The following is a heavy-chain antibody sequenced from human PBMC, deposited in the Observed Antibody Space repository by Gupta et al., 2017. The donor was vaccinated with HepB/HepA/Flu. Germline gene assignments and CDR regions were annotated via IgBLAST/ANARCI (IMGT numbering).Heavy chain of an antibody. J-gene: IGHJ4*02. D-gene: IGHD2-15*01. CDR2: INHSGST. CDR3: ARGRSPPTVVSFDY. CDR1: GGSFRGSS. V-gene: IGHV4-34*01. Sequence: QVPLQQWGAGLLKPSETLSITCAVYGGSFRGSSWSWIRQPPGKGLEWIGEINHSGSTNYNPSLKSRVTISVDTSKNQFSLKLSSVTAADTAVYYCARGRSPPTVVSFDYWGQGTLVTVSS.